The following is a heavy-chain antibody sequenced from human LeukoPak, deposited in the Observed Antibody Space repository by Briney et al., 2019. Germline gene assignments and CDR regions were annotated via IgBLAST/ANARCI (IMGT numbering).Heavy chain of an antibody. J-gene: IGHJ4*02. CDR1: GGSISSYY. CDR3: AAGYTSGGTEGDY. V-gene: IGHV4-4*07. D-gene: IGHD6-19*01. CDR2: IYISGST. Sequence: SETLSLTSTVSGGSISSYYWSWIRQPAGKGLEWIGRIYISGSTNYNPSLKSRVTISVDKSKNQFSLKLNSVTAADTAVYYCAAGYTSGGTEGDYWGQGTLVTVSS.